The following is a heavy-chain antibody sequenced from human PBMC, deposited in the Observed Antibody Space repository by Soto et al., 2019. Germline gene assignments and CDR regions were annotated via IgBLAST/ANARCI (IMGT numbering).Heavy chain of an antibody. Sequence: ASVKXSCKASGYTFTSYAMHWVRQAPGQTLEWMGWINAGNGNTKYSQKFQGRVTITRDTSASTAYMELSSLRSEDTAVYYCARASSSGWSDSWGQGTLVTVSS. J-gene: IGHJ5*01. CDR2: INAGNGNT. CDR3: ARASSSGWSDS. V-gene: IGHV1-3*01. CDR1: GYTFTSYA. D-gene: IGHD6-19*01.